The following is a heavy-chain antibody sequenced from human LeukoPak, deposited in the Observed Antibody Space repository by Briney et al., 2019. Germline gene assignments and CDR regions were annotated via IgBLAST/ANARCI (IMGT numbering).Heavy chain of an antibody. Sequence: SVKVSCKASGGTFSSYAISWVRQAPGQGLEWTGGIIPIFGTANYAQKFQGRVTITADESTSTAYMELSSLRSEDTAVYYCAKREYCSGGSCYSGWFDPWGQGTLVTVSS. D-gene: IGHD2-15*01. CDR3: AKREYCSGGSCYSGWFDP. V-gene: IGHV1-69*01. CDR2: IIPIFGTA. CDR1: GGTFSSYA. J-gene: IGHJ5*02.